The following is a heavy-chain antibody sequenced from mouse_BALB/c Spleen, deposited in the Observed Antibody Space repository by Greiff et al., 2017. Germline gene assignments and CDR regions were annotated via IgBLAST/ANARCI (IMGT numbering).Heavy chain of an antibody. J-gene: IGHJ4*01. V-gene: IGHV2-2*02. CDR2: IWSGGST. Sequence: VQLQESGPGLVQPSQSLSITCTVSGFSLTSYGVHWVRQSPGKGLEWLGVIWSGGSTDYNAAFISRLSISKDNSKSQVFFKMNSLQANDTAIYYCARNRDYGNSYAMDDWGQGTSVTVSS. D-gene: IGHD2-1*01. CDR3: ARNRDYGNSYAMDD. CDR1: GFSLTSYG.